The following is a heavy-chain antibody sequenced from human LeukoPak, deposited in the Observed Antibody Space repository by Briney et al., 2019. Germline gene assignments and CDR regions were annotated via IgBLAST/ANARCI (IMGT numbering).Heavy chain of an antibody. D-gene: IGHD3-3*01. CDR1: RYTFDNYG. CDR3: ARGRDYDFWSARNHGAFDI. J-gene: IGHJ3*02. Sequence: ASVKVSCKASRYTFDNYGMTWLRQAPGQGLEWMGWISTYNGDTNYAQNFQGRVTMTTDTSTSTAYMELRSLRSDDTAVYYCARGRDYDFWSARNHGAFDIWGQGTMVTVSS. CDR2: ISTYNGDT. V-gene: IGHV1-18*01.